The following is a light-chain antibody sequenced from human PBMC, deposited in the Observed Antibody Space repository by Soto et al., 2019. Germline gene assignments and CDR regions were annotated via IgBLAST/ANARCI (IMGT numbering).Light chain of an antibody. Sequence: ELVLTQSPGTLSLSPGERATLSCRASQSVSSSYLAWYQQKPGQAPRLLIYGASSRATGIPDRFSGSGSGTDFTLTISRLEPEDFAVYYCQQYGSSPPIAFGQGTRLEN. CDR2: GAS. J-gene: IGKJ5*01. CDR3: QQYGSSPPIA. CDR1: QSVSSSY. V-gene: IGKV3-20*01.